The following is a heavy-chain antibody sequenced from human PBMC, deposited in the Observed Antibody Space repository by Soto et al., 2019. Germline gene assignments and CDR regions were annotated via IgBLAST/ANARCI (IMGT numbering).Heavy chain of an antibody. CDR3: ARRLYYDSSGFEGGGMDV. Sequence: SETLSLTCTVSGGSTSSSSYYWGWIRQPPGKGLEWIGSIYYSGSTYYNPSLKSRVTISVDTSKNQLSLKLSSVTAADTAVYYCARRLYYDSSGFEGGGMDVWGQGTTVTVSS. V-gene: IGHV4-39*01. CDR2: IYYSGST. J-gene: IGHJ6*02. CDR1: GGSTSSSSYY. D-gene: IGHD3-22*01.